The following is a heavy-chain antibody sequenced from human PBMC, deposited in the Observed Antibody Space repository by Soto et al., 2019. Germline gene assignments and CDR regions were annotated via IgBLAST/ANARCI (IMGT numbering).Heavy chain of an antibody. CDR1: GGAIGSYY. Sequence: SQILSVTGTPAGGAIGSYYWRSILLPALQGHQWIGRIYTSGSTNYNPSLKSRLTTSVDTSKNQFSLTLSSVTAADTAVYYCPRHFGSNHEHDYYYYYGMDVWGQGITVTVYS. CDR2: IYTSGST. V-gene: IGHV4-4*07. D-gene: IGHD2-21*01. CDR3: PRHFGSNHEHDYYYYYGMDV. J-gene: IGHJ6*01.